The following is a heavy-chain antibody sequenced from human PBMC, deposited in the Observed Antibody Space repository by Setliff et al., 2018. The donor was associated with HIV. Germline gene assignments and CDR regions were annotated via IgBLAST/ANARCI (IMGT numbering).Heavy chain of an antibody. D-gene: IGHD2-15*01. CDR1: GFMFNDYG. V-gene: IGHV3-20*04. Sequence: GGSLRLSCVGSGFMFNDYGMSWVRQAPGKGLEWVAGISWDGIKTTYGDSVRGRFTISRDNVEKSVYLQMNSLRAEDTALYFCAKEGFCSGGSCSFDHWGQGTLVTVSS. J-gene: IGHJ4*02. CDR2: ISWDGIKT. CDR3: AKEGFCSGGSCSFDH.